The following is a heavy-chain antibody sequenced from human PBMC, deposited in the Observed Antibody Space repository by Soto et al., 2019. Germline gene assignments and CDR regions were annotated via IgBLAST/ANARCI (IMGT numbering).Heavy chain of an antibody. CDR2: IIPMFGTT. CDR1: GDTLSRYT. Sequence: GASVKVSCKASGDTLSRYTITWVRQAPGRGLEWMGRIIPMFGTTDYGQDFQGRVTIIADESTGTVYMELTTLRSEDTAVYYCASRHDTSGWSVVEYFHHWGQGTLVTVSS. V-gene: IGHV1-69*13. J-gene: IGHJ1*01. D-gene: IGHD6-19*01. CDR3: ASRHDTSGWSVVEYFHH.